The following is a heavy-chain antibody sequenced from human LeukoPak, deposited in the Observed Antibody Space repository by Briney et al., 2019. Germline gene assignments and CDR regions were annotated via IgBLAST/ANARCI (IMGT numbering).Heavy chain of an antibody. J-gene: IGHJ4*02. CDR3: ATGTDRGFDY. Sequence: PSETLSLTCAVYGGSFSSYYWSWVRQPPGKGLEWIGYIYYSGSTNYNPSLTSRVTISVDTSKNQFSLKLSSVTAADTAVYYCATGTDRGFDYWGQGTLVTVSS. V-gene: IGHV4-59*01. D-gene: IGHD1-14*01. CDR2: IYYSGST. CDR1: GGSFSSYY.